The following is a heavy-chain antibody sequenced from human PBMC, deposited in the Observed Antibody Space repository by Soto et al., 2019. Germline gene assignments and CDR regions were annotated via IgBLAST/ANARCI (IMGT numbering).Heavy chain of an antibody. J-gene: IGHJ4*02. V-gene: IGHV4-59*01. CDR2: IYDSGST. CDR1: GGSISSYY. CDR3: ARLENHFDY. Sequence: PSETLSLTCTVSGGSISSYYWSWIRQPPGKGLEWIGYIYDSGSTNYNSSLKSRVTISVDTSKNQFSLKLNSVTAADTAVYYCARLENHFDYWGQGTLVTVSS.